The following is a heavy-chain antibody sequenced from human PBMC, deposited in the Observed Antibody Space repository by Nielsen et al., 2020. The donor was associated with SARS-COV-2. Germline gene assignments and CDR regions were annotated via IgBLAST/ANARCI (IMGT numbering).Heavy chain of an antibody. CDR3: ARGPGTAAFDP. D-gene: IGHD2-2*01. CDR2: IWYDGSNK. V-gene: IGHV3-33*08. CDR1: GFTSSTHW. J-gene: IGHJ5*02. Sequence: GGSLRLSCAASGFTSSTHWMNWVRQAPGKGLEWVAVIWYDGSNKYYADSVKGRFTISRDNSKNTLYLQMNSLRAENTAVYYCARGPGTAAFDPWGQGTLVTVSS.